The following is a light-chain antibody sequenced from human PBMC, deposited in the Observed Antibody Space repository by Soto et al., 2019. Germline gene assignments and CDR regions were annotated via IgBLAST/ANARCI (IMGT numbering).Light chain of an antibody. CDR1: QSVASSH. J-gene: IGKJ3*01. V-gene: IGKV3-20*01. CDR3: QQYGSDPFT. CDR2: DAS. Sequence: IGTLSCRASQSVASSHLAWYRQKPGQTPRLLIYDASSRATGIPDRIRGSGSGTDFTLTISRLEPEDFAVYYCQQYGSDPFTFGPGTKVDIK.